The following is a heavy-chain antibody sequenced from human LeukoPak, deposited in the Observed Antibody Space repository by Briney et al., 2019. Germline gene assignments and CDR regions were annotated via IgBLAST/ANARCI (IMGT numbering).Heavy chain of an antibody. V-gene: IGHV5-51*01. D-gene: IGHD2-2*01. CDR3: ARLVVPAALGYYFDY. J-gene: IGHJ4*02. CDR1: GYSFTSYW. Sequence: GESLKISCKGSGYSFTSYWIGWVRQMPGKGLEWMGIIYPGDSDTRYSPSFQDQVTISADKSISTAYLQWSSLKASDTAMYYCARLVVPAALGYYFDYWGQGTLVTVSS. CDR2: IYPGDSDT.